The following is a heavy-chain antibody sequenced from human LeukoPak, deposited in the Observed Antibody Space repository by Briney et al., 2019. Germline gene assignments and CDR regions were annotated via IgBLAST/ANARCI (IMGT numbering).Heavy chain of an antibody. V-gene: IGHV1-18*01. D-gene: IGHD3-22*01. CDR2: ISAYNGNT. CDR3: ARPYYYDSSGYYLEAFDY. Sequence: ASVKVSCKASGYTFTSYGISWVRQAPGQGLEWMGWISAYNGNTNYAQKLRGRVTMTTDTSTSTAYMELRSLRSDDTAVYYCARPYYYDSSGYYLEAFDYWGQGTLVTVSS. CDR1: GYTFTSYG. J-gene: IGHJ4*02.